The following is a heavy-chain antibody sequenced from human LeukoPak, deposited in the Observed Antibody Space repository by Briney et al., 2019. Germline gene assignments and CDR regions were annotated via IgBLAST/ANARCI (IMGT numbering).Heavy chain of an antibody. D-gene: IGHD4-17*01. CDR2: IYYSGST. Sequence: PSETLSLTCTVSGXPVSSGTYYWNWIRQPPGKGLEWIGYIYYSGSTNYNPSLKSRVTISADTSKNQFSLKLRSVTAADTAVYYCARGPGYGDFDYWGQGTLVTVSS. CDR3: ARGPGYGDFDY. J-gene: IGHJ4*02. V-gene: IGHV4-61*01. CDR1: GXPVSSGTYY.